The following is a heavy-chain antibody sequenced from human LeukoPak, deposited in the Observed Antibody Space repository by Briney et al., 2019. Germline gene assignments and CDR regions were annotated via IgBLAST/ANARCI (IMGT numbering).Heavy chain of an antibody. V-gene: IGHV3-23*01. Sequence: GGSLRLSCAASGFTFSSYAMSWVRQAPGKGLDWVSGISGSDGSTYYADSVKGRFTISRDNSKNTLYLQMNSLRAEDTAVYYCAKERPGIPAAANYWGQGTLVTVSS. CDR3: AKERPGIPAAANY. D-gene: IGHD6-13*01. CDR2: ISGSDGST. J-gene: IGHJ4*02. CDR1: GFTFSSYA.